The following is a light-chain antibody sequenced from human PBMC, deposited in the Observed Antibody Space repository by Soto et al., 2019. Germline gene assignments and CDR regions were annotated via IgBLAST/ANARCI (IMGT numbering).Light chain of an antibody. CDR2: EVG. J-gene: IGLJ1*01. CDR1: SSNIGNNY. Sequence: QSVVTQPPSVSAAPGQKVTISCSGSSSNIGNNYVSWYQQLPGTAPKLLIYEVGNRPSGVSFRFSGSKSGNTASLTISGLQAEDEADYYCSSYTARGTRVFGTGTKVTVL. V-gene: IGLV1-51*01. CDR3: SSYTARGTRV.